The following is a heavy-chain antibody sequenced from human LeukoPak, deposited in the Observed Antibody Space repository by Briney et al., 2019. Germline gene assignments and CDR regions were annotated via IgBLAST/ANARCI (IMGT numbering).Heavy chain of an antibody. CDR3: AREDTGGLDY. J-gene: IGHJ4*02. CDR2: VYSSGST. CDR1: GGSIISCSCY. V-gene: IGHV4-39*07. D-gene: IGHD2-8*02. Sequence: TSETLSLTCTVSGGSIISCSCYWGWIRQPPGKGLEWIGNVYSSGSTYYNPSLKSRVTISLDTSKNQFSLKLISVTAADTAVYYCAREDTGGLDYWGQGILVTVSP.